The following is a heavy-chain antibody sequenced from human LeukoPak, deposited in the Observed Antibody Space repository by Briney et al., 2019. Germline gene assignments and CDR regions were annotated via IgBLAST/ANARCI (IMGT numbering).Heavy chain of an antibody. V-gene: IGHV4-34*01. CDR1: GGSFSGYY. CDR3: AIHSGWYYFDY. CDR2: INHSGST. J-gene: IGHJ4*02. Sequence: SETLSLTCAVYGGSFSGYYWGWIRQPPGKGLEWIGEINHSGSTNYNPSLKSRVTISVDTSKNQFSLKLSSVTAADTAVYYCAIHSGWYYFDYWGQGTLVTVSS. D-gene: IGHD6-19*01.